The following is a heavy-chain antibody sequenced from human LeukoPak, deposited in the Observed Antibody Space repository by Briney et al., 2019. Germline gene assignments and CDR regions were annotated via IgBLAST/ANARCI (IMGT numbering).Heavy chain of an antibody. CDR3: ARVAVLSPYYFDY. CDR1: GGSISSYY. J-gene: IGHJ4*02. CDR2: IYYSGST. Sequence: SETQSLTCTVSGGSISSYYWSWIRQPPGKGLEWIGYIYYSGSTNYNPSLKSRVTISVDTSKNQFSLKLSSVTAADTAVYYCARVAVLSPYYFDYWGQGTLVTVSS. D-gene: IGHD2-15*01. V-gene: IGHV4-59*01.